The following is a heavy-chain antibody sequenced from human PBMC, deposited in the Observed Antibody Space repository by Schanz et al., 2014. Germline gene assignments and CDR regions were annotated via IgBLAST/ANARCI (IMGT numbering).Heavy chain of an antibody. CDR2: IIPIHGIV. CDR1: GYTFSSYG. Sequence: QVQLVQSGAEVKKPGASVKVSCKASGYTFSSYGINWVRQAPGQGLEWMGRIIPIHGIVNYAQRFQDRVRITADKSTSTAYMEVSSLRSEDTAVYYCARGGGPEDVFDIWGQGTILTVSS. J-gene: IGHJ3*02. CDR3: ARGGGPEDVFDI. D-gene: IGHD5-12*01. V-gene: IGHV1-69*04.